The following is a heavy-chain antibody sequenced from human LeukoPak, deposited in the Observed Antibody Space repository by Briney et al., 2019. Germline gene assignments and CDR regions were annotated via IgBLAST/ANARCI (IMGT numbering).Heavy chain of an antibody. Sequence: SVKVSCKTSGGTFSSHAINWVRQAPGQGLEWMGGINPIFGTTNHAQKFQGRVTITADKSTRTAYMELSSLRSEDTAVYYCARESVGAFRYYFDYWGQGTLVTVSS. J-gene: IGHJ4*02. CDR3: ARESVGAFRYYFDY. CDR1: GGTFSSHA. CDR2: INPIFGTT. D-gene: IGHD3-10*01. V-gene: IGHV1-69*06.